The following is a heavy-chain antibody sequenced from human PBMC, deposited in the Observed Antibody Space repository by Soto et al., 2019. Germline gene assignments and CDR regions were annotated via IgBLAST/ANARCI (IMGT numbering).Heavy chain of an antibody. Sequence: SETLSLTCTVSGGSISSSSYYWGWIRQPPGKGLEWIGSIYYSGSTYYNPSLKSRVTISVDTSKNQFTLKLSSVTAADTAVYYCARHNRDLYSSSSGASYYYYGMDVWGQGTTVTVSS. V-gene: IGHV4-39*01. J-gene: IGHJ6*02. D-gene: IGHD6-6*01. CDR2: IYYSGST. CDR1: GGSISSSSYY. CDR3: ARHNRDLYSSSSGASYYYYGMDV.